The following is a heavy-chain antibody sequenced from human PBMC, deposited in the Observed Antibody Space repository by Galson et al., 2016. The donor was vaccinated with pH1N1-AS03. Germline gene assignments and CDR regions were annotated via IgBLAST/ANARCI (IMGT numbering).Heavy chain of an antibody. V-gene: IGHV3-7*03. CDR2: IKHDGSEK. J-gene: IGHJ4*02. CDR1: GFTFSSYW. Sequence: CAASGFTFSSYWMTWVRQAPGKRLEWVATIKHDGSEKYSVDSVKGRFTISRDNAKNSLYLQLNSLRAEDTAAYYCAREKFEGAFSGAMFDYWGQGTLVTVSS. D-gene: IGHD1-26*01. CDR3: AREKFEGAFSGAMFDY.